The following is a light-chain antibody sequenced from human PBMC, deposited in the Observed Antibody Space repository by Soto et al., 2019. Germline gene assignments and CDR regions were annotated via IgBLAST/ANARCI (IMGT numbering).Light chain of an antibody. J-gene: IGKJ4*01. CDR1: QSVLYSPTNKNY. Sequence: DIVMTQSPDSLAVSLGERATINCKSSQSVLYSPTNKNYLAWYQQKPGQSPRLLISWASTRQSGVPDRISGSGSGTDFTLTISNLQAEDVAVYYCQQYDSVPLTFGGGTKVEIK. CDR3: QQYDSVPLT. CDR2: WAS. V-gene: IGKV4-1*01.